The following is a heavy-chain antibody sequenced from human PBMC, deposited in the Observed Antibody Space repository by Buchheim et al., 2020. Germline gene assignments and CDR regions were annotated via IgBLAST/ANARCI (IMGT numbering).Heavy chain of an antibody. V-gene: IGHV4-39*07. CDR3: ASERAGVVLFY. D-gene: IGHD2-15*01. J-gene: IGHJ4*02. CDR2: IYYSGST. CDR1: GGSISSSSYY. Sequence: QLQLQESGPGLVKPSETLSLTCTASGGSISSSSYYWGWIRQPPGKGLEWIGSIYYSGSTYYNPSLKSRVTISVDTSNNQFSLKLSSVTAADTAVYYCASERAGVVLFYWGQGTL.